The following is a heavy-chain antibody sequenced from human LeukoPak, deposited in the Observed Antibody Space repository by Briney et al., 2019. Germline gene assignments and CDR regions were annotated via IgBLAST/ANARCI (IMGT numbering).Heavy chain of an antibody. D-gene: IGHD2-21*02. V-gene: IGHV3-21*01. J-gene: IGHJ4*02. Sequence: GGSLXXSCAASGFTFSTYTMNWVRQAPGKGLEWVSSISSSGSYIYYADSVKGRFTISRDNSKNTLYLQMNSLRAEDTAVYYXXKXXXSVXVTVDPYYFDYWGQGTLVTVSS. CDR2: ISSSGSYI. CDR3: XKXXXSVXVTVDPYYFDY. CDR1: GFTFSTYT.